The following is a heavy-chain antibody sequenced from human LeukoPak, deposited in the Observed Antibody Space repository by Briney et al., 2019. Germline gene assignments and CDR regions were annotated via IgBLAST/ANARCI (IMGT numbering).Heavy chain of an antibody. CDR1: GFTSSSYG. V-gene: IGHV3-30*03. D-gene: IGHD6-19*01. Sequence: GGSLRLSCAASGFTSSSYGMHWVRQAPGKGLEWVAVISYDGSNKYYADSVKGRFTISRDNSKNTLYLQMNSLRAEDTAVYYCARSIAVAGMVYYGMDVWGKGTTVTVSS. CDR2: ISYDGSNK. J-gene: IGHJ6*04. CDR3: ARSIAVAGMVYYGMDV.